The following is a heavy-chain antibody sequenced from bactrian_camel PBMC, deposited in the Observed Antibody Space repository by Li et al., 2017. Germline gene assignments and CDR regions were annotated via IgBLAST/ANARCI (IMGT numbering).Heavy chain of an antibody. Sequence: HVQLVESGGGSVQSGGSLRLSCAGSGSYPYSYCLGWFRQAPGKEREGVAVISRSNGADYADSVKGRFTISRDNAKNTLYLQLNSLKTEDTAMYYCAKDLPVFTVKALANWGQGTQVTVSS. CDR2: ISRSNGA. CDR3: AKDLPVFTVKALAN. V-gene: IGHV3S1*01. CDR1: GSYPYSYC. J-gene: IGHJ4*01. D-gene: IGHD3*01.